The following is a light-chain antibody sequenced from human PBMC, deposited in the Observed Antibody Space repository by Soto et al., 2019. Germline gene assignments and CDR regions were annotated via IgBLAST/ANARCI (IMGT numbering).Light chain of an antibody. V-gene: IGKV3-20*01. Sequence: EIVLTQSRGTLSLSPGERATLFFRASQSFTTSQLAWYQQRPGQAPRVLIFGASRRATGIPDRFSGSGSGTDFTLTISRLEPEDFAVYYCLQYGLSPRTFGRGTKVDI. J-gene: IGKJ1*01. CDR2: GAS. CDR3: LQYGLSPRT. CDR1: QSFTTSQ.